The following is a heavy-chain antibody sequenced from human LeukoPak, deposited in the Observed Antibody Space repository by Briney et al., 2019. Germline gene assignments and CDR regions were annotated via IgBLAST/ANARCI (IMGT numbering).Heavy chain of an antibody. J-gene: IGHJ4*02. D-gene: IGHD6-25*01. CDR2: IISDGTGS. V-gene: IGHV3-74*01. Sequence: GGSLRLSCAASGFTFSSHWMHRVRQVPGKGLVWVGRIISDGTGSNYADFIEGRFTISRDNAKNILYLQMNSLRVEDTGVYYCATGESAPRNDYWGQGTLVTVSS. CDR1: GFTFSSHW. CDR3: ATGESAPRNDY.